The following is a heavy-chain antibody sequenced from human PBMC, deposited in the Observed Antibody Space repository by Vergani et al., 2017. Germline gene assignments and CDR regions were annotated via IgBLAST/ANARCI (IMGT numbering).Heavy chain of an antibody. Sequence: QVQLQESGPGLVKTSETLSLICTVSDFSITSGDYWGWIRQPPGKGLEWIGTIYHIGRTYYNPSLRSRLTISVDTSKNQFSLPLRSVTAADTAVYHCGSLDGSLRENWGQGTLVTVSS. CDR2: IYHIGRT. CDR3: GSLDGSLREN. V-gene: IGHV4-38-2*02. CDR1: DFSITSGDY. D-gene: IGHD1-26*01. J-gene: IGHJ4*02.